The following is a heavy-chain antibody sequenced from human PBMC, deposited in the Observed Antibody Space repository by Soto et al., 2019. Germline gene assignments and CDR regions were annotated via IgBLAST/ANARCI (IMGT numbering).Heavy chain of an antibody. CDR1: GFTFSSYG. J-gene: IGHJ4*02. D-gene: IGHD3-22*01. Sequence: GGSLRLSCAASGFTFSSYGMHWVRQAPGKGLEWVAVISYDGSNKYYADSVKDRFTISRDNSKNTLYLQMNSLRAEDTAVYYCAKLGPYDSSGYYRDYWGQGTQVTVSS. CDR2: ISYDGSNK. CDR3: AKLGPYDSSGYYRDY. V-gene: IGHV3-30*18.